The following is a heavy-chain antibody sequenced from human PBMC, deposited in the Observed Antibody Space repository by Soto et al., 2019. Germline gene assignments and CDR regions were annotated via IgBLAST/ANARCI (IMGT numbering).Heavy chain of an antibody. D-gene: IGHD2-2*01. CDR1: CGSFSGYY. CDR3: ARVGHIVVVPAARYNWFEP. J-gene: IGHJ5*02. CDR2: INHSGST. V-gene: IGHV4-34*01. Sequence: SETLSRTCAVYCGSFSGYYWSCIRQPPGKGLEWIVEINHSGSTNYNPSLKSRVTISVDTSKNQFSLKLSSVTAADTAVYYCARVGHIVVVPAARYNWFEPWGQGTMVTVSS.